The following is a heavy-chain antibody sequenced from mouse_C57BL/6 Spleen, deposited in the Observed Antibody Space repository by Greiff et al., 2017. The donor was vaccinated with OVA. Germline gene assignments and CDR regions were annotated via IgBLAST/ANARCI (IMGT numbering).Heavy chain of an antibody. V-gene: IGHV1-52*01. J-gene: IGHJ2*01. CDR1: GYTFTSYW. Sequence: QVQLQQPGAELVRPGSSVKLSCKASGYTFTSYWMHWVKQRPIQGLEWIGNIDPSDSETHYNQKFKDKATLTVDKSSSTAYMQLSSLTSEDSAVYYCARGAAQATEDYWGQGTTLTVSS. D-gene: IGHD3-2*02. CDR3: ARGAAQATEDY. CDR2: IDPSDSET.